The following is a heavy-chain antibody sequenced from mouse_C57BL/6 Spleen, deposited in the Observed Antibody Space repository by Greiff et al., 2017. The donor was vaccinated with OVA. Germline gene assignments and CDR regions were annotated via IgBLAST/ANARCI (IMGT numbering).Heavy chain of an antibody. CDR2: INPGSGGT. Sequence: QVQLQQSGAELVRPGTSVKVSCKASGYAFTNYLIEWVKQRPGQGLEWIGVINPGSGGTNYNEKFKGKATLTADKSSSTAYMQLSSLTSEDSAVYFCAREGGIYYLYAMDYWGQGTSVTVSS. V-gene: IGHV1-54*01. CDR1: GYAFTNYL. CDR3: AREGGIYYLYAMDY. D-gene: IGHD1-1*01. J-gene: IGHJ4*01.